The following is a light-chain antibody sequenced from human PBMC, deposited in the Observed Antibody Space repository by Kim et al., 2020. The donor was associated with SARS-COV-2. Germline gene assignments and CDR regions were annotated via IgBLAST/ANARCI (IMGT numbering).Light chain of an antibody. V-gene: IGKV1-5*01. J-gene: IGKJ4*01. Sequence: DIQMTQSPSTLSASVGDRVTITCRASQSISSWLAWYQQKPGKAPKLLIYDASSLESGVPSRFSGSGSGTEFTLTISSLQPDDFATYYCHHDNSYFGGGTKLEI. CDR2: DAS. CDR3: HHDNSY. CDR1: QSISSW.